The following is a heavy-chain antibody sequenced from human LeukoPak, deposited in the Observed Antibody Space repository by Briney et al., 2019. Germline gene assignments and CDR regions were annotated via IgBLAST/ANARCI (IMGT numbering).Heavy chain of an antibody. CDR2: ISGSGDST. CDR3: AKPPYGSGSYYNVDYFDY. D-gene: IGHD3-10*01. V-gene: IGHV3-23*01. CDR1: GFTFSSYA. Sequence: PGGSLRLSCTASGFTFSSYAMSWVRQAPGKGLEWVSAISGSGDSTYYADSVKGRFTISRDNSKNTLYLQMNSLRAEDTAVYYCAKPPYGSGSYYNVDYFDYWGQGTLVTVSS. J-gene: IGHJ4*02.